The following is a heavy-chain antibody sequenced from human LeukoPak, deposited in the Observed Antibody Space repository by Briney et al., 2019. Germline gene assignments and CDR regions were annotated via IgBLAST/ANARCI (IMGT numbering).Heavy chain of an antibody. CDR3: VKESAADATFHFDY. D-gene: IGHD6-13*01. Sequence: GGSLSLSCAASGFTLNIFGMHWVRQVPGNGLEWLAVLWADGKTAHYADSVKGRFTISRDSSENTLYLHMNSLRSEDTAVYYCVKESAADATFHFDYWGQGTLVTVSS. J-gene: IGHJ4*02. CDR1: GFTLNIFG. CDR2: LWADGKTA. V-gene: IGHV3-33*06.